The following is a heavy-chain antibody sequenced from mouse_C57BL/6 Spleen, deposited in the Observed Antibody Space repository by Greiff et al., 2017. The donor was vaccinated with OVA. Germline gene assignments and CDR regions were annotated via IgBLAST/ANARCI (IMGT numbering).Heavy chain of an antibody. D-gene: IGHD1-1*01. Sequence: EVKLVESGPGLVKPSQSLSLTCSVTGYSITSGYYWNWIRQFPGNKLEWMGYISYDGSNNYNPSLKNRISITRDTSKNQFFLKLNSVTTEDTATYYCARVDGSSNWYFDVWGTGTTVTVSS. CDR1: GYSITSGYY. CDR3: ARVDGSSNWYFDV. CDR2: ISYDGSN. J-gene: IGHJ1*03. V-gene: IGHV3-6*01.